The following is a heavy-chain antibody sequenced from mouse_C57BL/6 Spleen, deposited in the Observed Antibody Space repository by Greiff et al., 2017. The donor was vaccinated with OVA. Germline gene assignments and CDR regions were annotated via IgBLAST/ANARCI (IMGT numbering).Heavy chain of an antibody. D-gene: IGHD1-1*01. CDR2: IWRGGST. Sequence: QVQLQQSGPGLVQPSQSLSITCTVSGFSLTSYGVHWVRQSPGKGLEWLGVIWRGGSTDYNAAFMSRLSITKDNSKSQVFFKMNSLQADDTAIYYCAKGGYYGSSYEGVYYAMDYWGQGTSVTVSS. CDR1: GFSLTSYG. J-gene: IGHJ4*01. V-gene: IGHV2-5*01. CDR3: AKGGYYGSSYEGVYYAMDY.